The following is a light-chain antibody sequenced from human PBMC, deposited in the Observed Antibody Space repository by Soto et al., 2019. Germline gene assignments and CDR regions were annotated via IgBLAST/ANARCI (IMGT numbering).Light chain of an antibody. V-gene: IGKV3-20*01. Sequence: EIVLTQSPGTLSLSPGERATLSCRASQSVSSSYLAWYQQKPGQAPRLLIYVASSRATGIPDRFSGSGSGTDFTLTISRLEPEDFAVYYSQQYGSSPLTFGGGTKVEIK. J-gene: IGKJ4*01. CDR2: VAS. CDR1: QSVSSSY. CDR3: QQYGSSPLT.